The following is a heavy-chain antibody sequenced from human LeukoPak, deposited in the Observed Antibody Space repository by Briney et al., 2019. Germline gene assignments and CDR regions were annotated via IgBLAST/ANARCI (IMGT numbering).Heavy chain of an antibody. CDR2: ISNSGNT. V-gene: IGHV4-59*01. J-gene: IGHJ4*02. CDR1: GGSISSYY. D-gene: IGHD6-13*01. Sequence: KPSETLSLTCTVSGGSISSYYWSWIRQPPGQGLECIGYISNSGNTNYNPSLASRVTMSLDTSNNQFSLKLDSVTPADTAVYYCASTYSSRFYFDFWGQGPLVTVSS. CDR3: ASTYSSRFYFDF.